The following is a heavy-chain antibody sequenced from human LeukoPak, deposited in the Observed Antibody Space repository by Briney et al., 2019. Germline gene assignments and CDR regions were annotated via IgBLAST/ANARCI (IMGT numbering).Heavy chain of an antibody. D-gene: IGHD5-12*01. Sequence: GGSLRLSCAASGFTFSSYSMNWVRQAPGKGLEWVSSISSSSYIYYADSVKGRFTISRDNAKNSLYLQMNSLRAEDTAVYYCARDTGYSGYETDYWGQGTLVTVSS. CDR3: ARDTGYSGYETDY. CDR2: ISSSSYI. J-gene: IGHJ4*02. CDR1: GFTFSSYS. V-gene: IGHV3-21*01.